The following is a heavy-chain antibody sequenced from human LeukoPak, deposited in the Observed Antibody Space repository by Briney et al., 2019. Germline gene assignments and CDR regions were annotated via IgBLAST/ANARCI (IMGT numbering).Heavy chain of an antibody. D-gene: IGHD6-6*01. J-gene: IGHJ5*02. CDR3: ITDRAARSSFVDP. CDR2: IKSKTDGGTT. Sequence: PGGSLRLSCAASGFTFDSAYMSWVRQAPGKGLEWVGRIKSKTDGGTTDYAAPAKGRFTISRDDSKNTLYLQMNSLKTEDTAVYYCITDRAARSSFVDPWGQGTLVTVSS. CDR1: GFTFDSAY. V-gene: IGHV3-15*01.